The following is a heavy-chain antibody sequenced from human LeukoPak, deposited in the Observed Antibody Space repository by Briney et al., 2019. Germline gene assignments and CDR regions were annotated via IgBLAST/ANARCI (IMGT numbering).Heavy chain of an antibody. CDR3: ARVSTPLLWFGELSASGMDV. J-gene: IGHJ6*02. CDR2: INPNSGGT. CDR1: GYTFTGYY. Sequence: GASVKVSCKASGYTFTGYYMHWVRQAPGQGLEWMGWINPNSGGTNYAQKFQGRVTMTRDTSISTAYIELSRLRSDDTAVYYCARVSTPLLWFGELSASGMDVWGQGTTVTVSS. V-gene: IGHV1-2*02. D-gene: IGHD3-10*01.